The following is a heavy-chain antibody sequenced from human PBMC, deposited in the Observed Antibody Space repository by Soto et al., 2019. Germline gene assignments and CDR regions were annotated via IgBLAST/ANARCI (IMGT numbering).Heavy chain of an antibody. J-gene: IGHJ6*02. D-gene: IGHD3-10*01. Sequence: ETLSLTCTVSGGSISSSSYYWGWIRQPPGKGLEWIGSIYYSGSTYYNPSLKSRVTISVDTSKNQFSLKLSSVTAADTAVYYCTGLSMVRGVSYYYYGMDVWGQGTTVTVSS. CDR2: IYYSGST. CDR1: GGSISSSSYY. CDR3: TGLSMVRGVSYYYYGMDV. V-gene: IGHV4-39*01.